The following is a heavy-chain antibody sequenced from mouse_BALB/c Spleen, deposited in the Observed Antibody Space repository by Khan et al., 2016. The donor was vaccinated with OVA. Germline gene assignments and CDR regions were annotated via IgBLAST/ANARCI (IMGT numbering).Heavy chain of an antibody. CDR3: TRDRIDY. Sequence: QVQLKQSGAELAKPGASVQMSCKASGYTFTTYWMHWVKQRPGQGLEWIGYINPTSGYTDYSENFKDQATLSADKSSSTAYMQLSRLTSEDSAVYYCTRDRIDYWGQGTTLTVSS. CDR2: INPTSGYT. V-gene: IGHV1-7*01. J-gene: IGHJ2*01. CDR1: GYTFTTYW.